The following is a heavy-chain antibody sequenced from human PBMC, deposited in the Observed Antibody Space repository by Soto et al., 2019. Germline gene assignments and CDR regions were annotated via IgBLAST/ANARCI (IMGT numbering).Heavy chain of an antibody. CDR1: GFTFSSYW. CDR3: ARVTPGSACGGDCFLNGFDY. J-gene: IGHJ4*02. Sequence: GGSLRLSCADSGFTFSSYWMSWVRLAPGKGLEWVANIKQDGSEKYYVDSVKGRFTISRDNAKNSLYLQMHSLRVEDTAIYYCARVTPGSACGGDCFLNGFDYWGQGT. V-gene: IGHV3-7*01. D-gene: IGHD2-21*02. CDR2: IKQDGSEK.